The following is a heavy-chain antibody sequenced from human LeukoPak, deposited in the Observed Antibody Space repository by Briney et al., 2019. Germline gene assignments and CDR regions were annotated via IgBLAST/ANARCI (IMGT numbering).Heavy chain of an antibody. V-gene: IGHV3-53*01. D-gene: IGHD6-19*01. J-gene: IGHJ3*02. Sequence: SVIYSGGSTYYADSVKGRFTISRDNSKNTLYLQMNSLRAEDTAVYYCARAIYSSGWYAFDIWGQGTMVTVSS. CDR3: ARAIYSSGWYAFDI. CDR2: IYSGGST.